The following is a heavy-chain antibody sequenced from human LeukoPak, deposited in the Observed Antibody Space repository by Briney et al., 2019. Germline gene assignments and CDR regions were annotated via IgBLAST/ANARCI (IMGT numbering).Heavy chain of an antibody. CDR3: ARRAVTTAGYFDY. V-gene: IGHV5-51*01. CDR1: GYSFTTYW. CDR2: IYPGDSDT. Sequence: GESLKISCKGSGYSFTTYWIGWVRQMPGKGLEWMGIIYPGDSDTRYSPSFQGQVTISADKSISTAYLQWSGLKASDTAMYYCARRAVTTAGYFDYWGQGTLVTVSS. D-gene: IGHD4-17*01. J-gene: IGHJ4*02.